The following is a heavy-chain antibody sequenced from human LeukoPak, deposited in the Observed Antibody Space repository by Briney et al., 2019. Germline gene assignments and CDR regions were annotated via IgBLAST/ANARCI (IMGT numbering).Heavy chain of an antibody. CDR2: ISAYNGNT. D-gene: IGHD3-22*01. CDR3: AKISPGGNMIVAAYYGY. CDR1: GYTFTSYG. Sequence: ASVKVSCKASGYTFTSYGISWVRQAPGQGLEWMGWISAYNGNTNYAQKLQGRVTMTTDTSTSTAYMELRSLRSDDTAVYYCAKISPGGNMIVAAYYGYWGQGTLVTVSS. V-gene: IGHV1-18*01. J-gene: IGHJ4*02.